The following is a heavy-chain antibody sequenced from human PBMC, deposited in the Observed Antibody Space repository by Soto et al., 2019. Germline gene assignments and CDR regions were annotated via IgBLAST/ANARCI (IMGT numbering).Heavy chain of an antibody. D-gene: IGHD5-18*01. Sequence: ASVKVSCKASGGTFSSYAISWVRQAPGQGLEWMGGIIPIFGTANYAQKFQGRVTITADESTSTAYMELSSLRSEDTAVYYCARDSVDTAMAAYYYYYYGMDVWGQGTTVTV. J-gene: IGHJ6*02. V-gene: IGHV1-69*13. CDR1: GGTFSSYA. CDR2: IIPIFGTA. CDR3: ARDSVDTAMAAYYYYYYGMDV.